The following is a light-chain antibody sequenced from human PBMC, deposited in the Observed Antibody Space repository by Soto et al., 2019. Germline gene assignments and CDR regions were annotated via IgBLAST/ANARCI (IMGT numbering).Light chain of an antibody. J-gene: IGLJ2*01. Sequence: QSVLTQPASVSGSPGRSITISCTGTSSDVGAYNYVSWYQQYPGKAPKLMIYDVSNRPSGVSNRFSGSKSGNTASLTISGLQAEDDADYYCSSYTSSSTPLFGGGTKLTVL. CDR2: DVS. V-gene: IGLV2-14*01. CDR1: SSDVGAYNY. CDR3: SSYTSSSTPL.